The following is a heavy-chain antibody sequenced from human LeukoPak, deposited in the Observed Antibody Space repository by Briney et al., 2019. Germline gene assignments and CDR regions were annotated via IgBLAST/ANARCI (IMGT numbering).Heavy chain of an antibody. CDR3: ARELKGDYCSSTSCYTGNWFDP. D-gene: IGHD2-2*02. CDR2: ISAYNGST. V-gene: IGHV1-18*01. CDR1: GYTFTSYG. J-gene: IGHJ5*02. Sequence: GASVKVSCKASGYTFTSYGISWVRQAPGQGLEWMGWISAYNGSTNYAQKLQGRVTMTTDTSTSTAYMELRSLRSDDTAVYYCARELKGDYCSSTSCYTGNWFDPWGQGTLVTVSS.